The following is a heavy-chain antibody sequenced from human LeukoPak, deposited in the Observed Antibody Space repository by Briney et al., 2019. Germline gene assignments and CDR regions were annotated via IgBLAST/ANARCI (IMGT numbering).Heavy chain of an antibody. V-gene: IGHV3-66*01. CDR1: GFSVGSNY. CDR3: ARGSMVRGVITLLFDY. CDR2: IYSGGST. D-gene: IGHD3-10*01. J-gene: IGHJ4*02. Sequence: GGSLRLSCAASGFSVGSNYMTWVRQAPGKGLEWVSLIYSGGSTYYADSVKGRFTISRDNAKNTLYLQMNSLRAEDTAVYYCARGSMVRGVITLLFDYWGQGTLVTVSS.